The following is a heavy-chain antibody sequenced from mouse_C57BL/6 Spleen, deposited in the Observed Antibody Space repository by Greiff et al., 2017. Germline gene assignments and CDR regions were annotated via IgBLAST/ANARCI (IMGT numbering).Heavy chain of an antibody. D-gene: IGHD2-3*01. V-gene: IGHV2-2*01. CDR1: GFSLTSYG. J-gene: IGHJ4*01. Sequence: VKLQQSGPGLVQPSQSLSITCKVSGFSLTSYGVHWVRQSPGKGLEWLGVIWSGGSTDYNAAFISRLSICKDNSKSQVFFKMNSLRADDTAIYDYARKGLLQGGLYAMDYWGQGTSVTVSS. CDR3: ARKGLLQGGLYAMDY. CDR2: IWSGGST.